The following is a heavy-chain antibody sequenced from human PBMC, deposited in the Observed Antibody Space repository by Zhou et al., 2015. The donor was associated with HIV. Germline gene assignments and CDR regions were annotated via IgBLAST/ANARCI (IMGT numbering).Heavy chain of an antibody. CDR3: ARAELWFGDPNSRGHPYYYYGMDV. CDR2: IIPIFGTA. CDR1: GGTFSSYA. J-gene: IGHJ6*02. V-gene: IGHV1-69*01. D-gene: IGHD3-10*01. Sequence: QVQLVQSGAEVKKPGSSVKVSCKASGGTFSSYAISWVRQAPGQGLEWMGGIIPIFGTANYAQKFQGRVTITADESTSTAYMELSSLRSEDTAVYYCARAELWFGDPNSRGHPYYYYGMDVWGQGTTVTVSS.